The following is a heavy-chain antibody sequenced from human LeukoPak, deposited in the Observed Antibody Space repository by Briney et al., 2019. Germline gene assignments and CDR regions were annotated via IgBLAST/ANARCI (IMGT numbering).Heavy chain of an antibody. V-gene: IGHV1-8*02. CDR2: MNPNSGNT. J-gene: IGHJ6*03. CDR1: GYTFTSYG. D-gene: IGHD3-10*01. CDR3: ARGFYGSIYYYYYMDV. Sequence: ASVKVSCKASGYTFTSYGINWVRQATGQGLEWMGWMNPNSGNTGYAQKFQGRVTMTRNTSISTAYMELSSLRSEDTAVYYCARGFYGSIYYYYYMDVWGKGTTVTISS.